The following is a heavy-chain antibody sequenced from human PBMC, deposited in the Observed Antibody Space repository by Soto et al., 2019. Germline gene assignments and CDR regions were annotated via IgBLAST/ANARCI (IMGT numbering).Heavy chain of an antibody. CDR3: ALRLWFGEYCWFDP. V-gene: IGHV4-34*01. D-gene: IGHD3-10*01. CDR1: GGSFSGYY. Sequence: QVQLQQWGAGLLKPSETLSLTCAVYGGSFSGYYWSWIRQPPGKGLEWIGEINHSGSTNYNPSLKSRVTISVDTSKSQFSLKLSSVTAADTAVYYCALRLWFGEYCWFDPWGQGTLVTVSS. J-gene: IGHJ5*02. CDR2: INHSGST.